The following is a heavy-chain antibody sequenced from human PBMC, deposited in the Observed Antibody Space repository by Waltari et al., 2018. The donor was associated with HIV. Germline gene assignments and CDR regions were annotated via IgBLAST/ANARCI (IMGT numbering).Heavy chain of an antibody. D-gene: IGHD2-8*02. CDR3: ARHAARRGGVDY. CDR2: IYYSGRQ. V-gene: IGHV4-39*01. J-gene: IGHJ4*02. CDR1: GGSISSSSYY. Sequence: QLHLQESGPGLVKPSETLSLTCTVSGGSISSSSYYWGWIRQPPGKGLELIGSIYYSGRQYYNPSLKSRVTISVETSKNQFSLKLSAVTAADTAVYYCARHAARRGGVDYWGQGTLVTVSS.